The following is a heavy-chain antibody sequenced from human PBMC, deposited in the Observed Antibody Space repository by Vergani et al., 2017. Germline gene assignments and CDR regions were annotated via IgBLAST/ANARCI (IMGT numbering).Heavy chain of an antibody. CDR3: ARHGRNWACDY. J-gene: IGHJ4*02. V-gene: IGHV4-34*01. CDR1: GGSFSGYY. Sequence: QVQLQQWGAGLLKPSETLSLTCAVYGGSFSGYYWSWIRQPPGKGLEWIGEINHSGSTNYNPSLKSRVTISVDTSKNQFSLKLSSVTAADTAVYYCARHGRNWACDYWGQGTLVTVSS. D-gene: IGHD7-27*01. CDR2: INHSGST.